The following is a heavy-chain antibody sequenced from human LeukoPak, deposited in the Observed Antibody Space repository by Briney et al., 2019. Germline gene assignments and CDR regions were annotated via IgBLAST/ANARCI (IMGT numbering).Heavy chain of an antibody. CDR2: IRSKAYGGTT. D-gene: IGHD3-9*01. Sequence: GGSLRLSCTASGFTFGDYAMSWVRQAPGKGLEWVGFIRSKAYGGTTEYAASVKGRFTISRDDSKSIAYLQMNSLKTEDTAVYYCTRGRYFDWLPGYWGQGTLVTVSS. V-gene: IGHV3-49*04. CDR1: GFTFGDYA. J-gene: IGHJ4*02. CDR3: TRGRYFDWLPGY.